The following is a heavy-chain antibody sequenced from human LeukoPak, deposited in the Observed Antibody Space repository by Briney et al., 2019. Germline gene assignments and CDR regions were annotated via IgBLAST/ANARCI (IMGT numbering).Heavy chain of an antibody. V-gene: IGHV4-4*07. CDR3: ARVYSGYDLPGSLANYYFDY. Sequence: SETLSLTCTVSGGSISSYYWCWIRQPAGKGLEWIGRFYSGGGTDYNPSLKSRVTMSVDTSKNQFSLKLSSVTAADTAVYYCARVYSGYDLPGSLANYYFDYWGQGTLVTVSS. J-gene: IGHJ4*02. D-gene: IGHD5-12*01. CDR2: FYSGGGT. CDR1: GGSISSYY.